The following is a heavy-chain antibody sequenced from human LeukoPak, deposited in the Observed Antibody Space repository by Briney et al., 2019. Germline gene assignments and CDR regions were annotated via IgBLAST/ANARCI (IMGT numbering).Heavy chain of an antibody. V-gene: IGHV4-59*01. D-gene: IGHD5-12*01. CDR2: IYYSGST. CDR1: GGSISTYY. Sequence: SETLSLTCTVSGGSISTYYWNWIRQPPGKGLGWIGYIYYSGSTNYNPSLKSRVTISVDTSKNQFSLKLSSVTAADTAVYYCARVYSGYDRIDYWGQGTLVTVSS. J-gene: IGHJ4*02. CDR3: ARVYSGYDRIDY.